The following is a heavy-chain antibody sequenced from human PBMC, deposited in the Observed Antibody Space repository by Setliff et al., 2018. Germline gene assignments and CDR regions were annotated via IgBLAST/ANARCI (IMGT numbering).Heavy chain of an antibody. D-gene: IGHD1-7*01. J-gene: IGHJ2*01. CDR2: IYYSGST. V-gene: IGHV4-39*01. Sequence: PSETLSLTCSVSGGSISSSNYYWAWIRQPPGKGLEWIGSIYYSGSTYYNPSLRSRVTISVDMSKNQVSLKLSSVTAADTATFYCARREVERTTTRRTVWYFDLWGRGTLVTVS. CDR3: ARREVERTTTRRTVWYFDL. CDR1: GGSISSSNYY.